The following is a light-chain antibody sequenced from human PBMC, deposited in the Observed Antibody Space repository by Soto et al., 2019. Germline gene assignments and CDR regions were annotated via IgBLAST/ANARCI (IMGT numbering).Light chain of an antibody. CDR1: QSISSY. J-gene: IGKJ4*01. V-gene: IGKV1-39*01. CDR2: AAS. Sequence: DIQITQSPSSLSASVGDRVTITCRASQSISSYLNWYQQKPGKAPKLLIYAASSLQSGVPSRFSGSGSGTDFTLTISSLQPEDFATYYCQQSYSTSITFGGGTKVEIK. CDR3: QQSYSTSIT.